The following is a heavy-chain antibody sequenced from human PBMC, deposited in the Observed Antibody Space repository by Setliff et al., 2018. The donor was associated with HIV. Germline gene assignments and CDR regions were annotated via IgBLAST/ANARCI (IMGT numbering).Heavy chain of an antibody. V-gene: IGHV4-38-2*01. CDR3: ARHGWSGSYYYPFEY. CDR1: GYSISSGYY. Sequence: SETLSLTCAVSGYSISSGYYWGWIRQPPGKGLEWIGSIYHSGSTYYNPSLKSRVTISVDTSKNQLSLKLSSVTAADTAVYYCARHGWSGSYYYPFEYWGQGTLVTV. CDR2: IYHSGST. J-gene: IGHJ4*02. D-gene: IGHD1-26*01.